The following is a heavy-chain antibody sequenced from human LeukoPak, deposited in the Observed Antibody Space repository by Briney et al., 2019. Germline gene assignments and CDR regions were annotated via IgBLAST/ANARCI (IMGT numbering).Heavy chain of an antibody. D-gene: IGHD2-21*01. J-gene: IGHJ3*02. Sequence: PSETLSLTCTVSGGSISSGGYYWSWIRQHPGKGLEWIGYIYYSGSTYYNPSLKSRVTISVDTSKNQFSLKLSSVTAADTAVYYCARVSLWMARGAFDIWGQGTMVTVSS. CDR2: IYYSGST. CDR3: ARVSLWMARGAFDI. V-gene: IGHV4-31*03. CDR1: GGSISSGGYY.